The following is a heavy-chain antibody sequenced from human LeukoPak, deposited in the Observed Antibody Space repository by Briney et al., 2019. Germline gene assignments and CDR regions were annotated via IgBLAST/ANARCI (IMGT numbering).Heavy chain of an antibody. J-gene: IGHJ6*03. V-gene: IGHV1-46*01. CDR2: INPSGGST. Sequence: ASVNVSCKASGYTFTSYYMHWVRQAPGQGLEWMGIINPSGGSTSNAQKFQGRVTMTRDTSTSTVYMELSSLRSEDTAVYYCARDPGRVGATNYYYYMDVWGKGTTVTISS. D-gene: IGHD1-26*01. CDR1: GYTFTSYY. CDR3: ARDPGRVGATNYYYYMDV.